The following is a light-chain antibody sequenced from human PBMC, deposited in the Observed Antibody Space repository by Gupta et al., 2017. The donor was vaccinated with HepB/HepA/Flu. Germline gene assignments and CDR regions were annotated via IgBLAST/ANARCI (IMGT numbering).Light chain of an antibody. CDR2: DAS. V-gene: IGKV1-33*01. J-gene: IGKJ2*01. CDR3: QQYDSFVPSS. Sequence: STGDRVTISCQASQDISNFLNWYQVIPGKAPKLLIYDASNLETGVPSRFSGSGSGTDFTFTISSLQPEDIATYFCQQYDSFVPSSFGQGTKLEIK. CDR1: QDISNF.